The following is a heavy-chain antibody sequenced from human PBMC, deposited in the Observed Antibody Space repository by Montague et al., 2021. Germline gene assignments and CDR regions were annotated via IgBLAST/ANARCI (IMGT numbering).Heavy chain of an antibody. D-gene: IGHD2/OR15-2a*01. CDR1: GFTFSSRA. V-gene: IGHV3-23*01. J-gene: IGHJ4*02. CDR3: AKSLYASGGWGYYFDL. Sequence: SLRLSCAASGFTFSSRAMNWVRQAPGKGLEWVSSISGKSNNTYYIDSLKGRFTISRDNSKNTLFLQMNSLRAEDTAVYYCAKSLYASGGWGYYFDLWGQGTLVTVSS. CDR2: ISGKSNNT.